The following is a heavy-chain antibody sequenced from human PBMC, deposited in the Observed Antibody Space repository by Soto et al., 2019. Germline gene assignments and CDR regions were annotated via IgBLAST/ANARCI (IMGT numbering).Heavy chain of an antibody. CDR3: ARDATSIAAADMTVGYNWFDP. Sequence: ASVKVSCKXSGGTFSSYAISWVRQAPGQGLEWMGGIIPIFGTANYAQKFQGRVTITADESTSTAYMELSSLRSEDTAVYYCARDATSIAAADMTVGYNWFDPWGQGTLVTVSS. D-gene: IGHD6-13*01. CDR1: GGTFSSYA. J-gene: IGHJ5*02. CDR2: IIPIFGTA. V-gene: IGHV1-69*13.